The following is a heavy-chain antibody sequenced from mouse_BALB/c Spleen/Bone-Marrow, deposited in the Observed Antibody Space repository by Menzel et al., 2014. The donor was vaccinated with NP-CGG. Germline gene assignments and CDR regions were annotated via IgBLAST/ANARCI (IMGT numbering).Heavy chain of an antibody. V-gene: IGHV1-54*01. D-gene: IGHD1-1*01. J-gene: IGHJ3*01. CDR1: GYAFTNYL. Sequence: QVQLQQSGAELVRPGTSVKVSCKASGYAFTNYLIEWVKQRPGQGLEWIGVINPGSGGTSYNQKFRGKATLTVDKSSSTAYMQLTSLTSEDSAVYYCARNHFGSNSLGYWGQGTLVTVSA. CDR2: INPGSGGT. CDR3: ARNHFGSNSLGY.